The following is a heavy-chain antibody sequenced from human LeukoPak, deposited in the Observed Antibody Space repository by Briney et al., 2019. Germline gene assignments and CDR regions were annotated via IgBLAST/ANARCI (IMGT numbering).Heavy chain of an antibody. CDR3: ARHNSGSYQAWFDP. J-gene: IGHJ5*02. CDR1: GGSLSGGSSR. V-gene: IGHV4-39*01. D-gene: IGHD1-26*01. CDR2: FYYSGST. Sequence: PSETLSLTRTVSGGSLSGGSSRWGWIRQPPGTGLEWVGSFYYSGSTFYNPSLKSRVTISVDTSKNQFSLKVTSVTAADAAVYYCARHNSGSYQAWFDPWGQGTLVTVSS.